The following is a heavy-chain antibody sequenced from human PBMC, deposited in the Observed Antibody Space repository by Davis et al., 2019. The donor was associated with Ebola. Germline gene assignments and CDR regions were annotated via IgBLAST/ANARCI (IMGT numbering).Heavy chain of an antibody. CDR3: AKGSSRWDYYYYYGMDV. J-gene: IGHJ6*02. V-gene: IGHV3-23*01. CDR2: ISGSGVST. Sequence: PGGSLRLSCAASGYTFSSSAMSWVRQAPGKGLEWVSAISGSGVSTHYADSVKGRLTISRDNSKNTVYLQMNSLRPEDTAVYYCAKGSSRWDYYYYYGMDVWGQGTTVTVS. D-gene: IGHD6-13*01. CDR1: GYTFSSSA.